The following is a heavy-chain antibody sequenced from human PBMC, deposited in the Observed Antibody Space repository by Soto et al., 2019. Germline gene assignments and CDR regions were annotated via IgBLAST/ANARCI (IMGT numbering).Heavy chain of an antibody. CDR2: YDPEDDGT. CDR1: GNTLSELP. J-gene: IGHJ4*01. Sequence: ASVKVSCKMSGNTLSELPMHWVRQIPGKGLEWMAGYDPEDDGTIYAQNFEGRVSLTEDTSTDTAYLEVNRLTSEDTAVYYCASWGNDAYSSLYSWGQEALVPVSS. V-gene: IGHV1-24*01. D-gene: IGHD3-16*01. CDR3: ASWGNDAYSSLYS.